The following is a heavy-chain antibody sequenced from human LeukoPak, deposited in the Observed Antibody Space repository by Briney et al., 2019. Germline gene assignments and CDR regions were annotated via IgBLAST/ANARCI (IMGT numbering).Heavy chain of an antibody. CDR2: IRGSGGST. CDR1: GFTFSTYG. V-gene: IGHV3-23*01. CDR3: ARYCSGGNCYSGLVY. Sequence: GGSLRLSCAASGFTFSTYGMTWVRQAPGRGLEWVSTIRGSGGSTYYADCVKGRFTIYRDICKNTLYLQMNNLRAEDTAVYYCARYCSGGNCYSGLVYWGQGTLVAVSS. J-gene: IGHJ4*02. D-gene: IGHD2-15*01.